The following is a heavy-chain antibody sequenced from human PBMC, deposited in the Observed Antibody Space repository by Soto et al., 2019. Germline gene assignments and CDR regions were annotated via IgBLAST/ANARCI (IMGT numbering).Heavy chain of an antibody. CDR1: GFTFRSYV. J-gene: IGHJ4*02. CDR3: AKDEAYCGGDCYFDY. D-gene: IGHD2-21*02. CDR2: ISGSGGST. Sequence: EVQLLESGGGLVQPGGSLRLSCAASGFTFRSYVMSWVRQAPGKGLEWVSAISGSGGSTYYADSVKGRFTSSRDNSKNTPYLQMNSLRAEDTAVYYCAKDEAYCGGDCYFDYWGQGTLVTVSS. V-gene: IGHV3-23*01.